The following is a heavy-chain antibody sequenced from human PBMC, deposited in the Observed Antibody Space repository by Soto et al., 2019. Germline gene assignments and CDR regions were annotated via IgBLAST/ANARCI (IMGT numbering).Heavy chain of an antibody. J-gene: IGHJ6*02. CDR2: INHSGST. Sequence: SETLSLTCAVYGGSFSGYYWSWIRQPPGKGLEWIGEINHSGSTNYNPSLKSRVTISVDTSKNQFSLKLSSVTAADTAVYYCARTGGGTIFGVVIDYYGMDVWGQGTTVTVSS. D-gene: IGHD3-3*01. CDR1: GGSFSGYY. V-gene: IGHV4-34*01. CDR3: ARTGGGTIFGVVIDYYGMDV.